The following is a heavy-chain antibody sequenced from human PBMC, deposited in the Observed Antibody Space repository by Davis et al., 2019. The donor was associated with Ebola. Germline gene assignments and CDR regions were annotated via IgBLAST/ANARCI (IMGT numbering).Heavy chain of an antibody. V-gene: IGHV1-3*01. CDR2: INAGNGNT. CDR1: GYTFTSYA. D-gene: IGHD2-2*01. J-gene: IGHJ5*02. CDR3: ARERVPADPNWFDP. Sequence: ASVKVSCKASGYTFTSYAMHWVRQAPGQRLEWMGWINAGNGNTKYSQKFQGRVTITADKSTSTAYMELSSLRSEDTAVYYCARERVPADPNWFDPWGQGTLVTVSS.